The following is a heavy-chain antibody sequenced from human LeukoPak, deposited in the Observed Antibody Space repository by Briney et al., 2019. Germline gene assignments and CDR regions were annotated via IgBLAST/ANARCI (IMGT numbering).Heavy chain of an antibody. J-gene: IGHJ4*02. V-gene: IGHV4-34*01. CDR3: ARRRLGYYFDY. CDR1: GGSFSGYY. Sequence: SETLSLTCCVYGGSFSGYYWSWIRQPPGKGLEWIGEINPRGSTNYNPSLKSRVTLSADTSKNQFSLTLNSVTAADTAVYYCARRRLGYYFDYWGQGTLVTVSS. D-gene: IGHD5-24*01. CDR2: INPRGST.